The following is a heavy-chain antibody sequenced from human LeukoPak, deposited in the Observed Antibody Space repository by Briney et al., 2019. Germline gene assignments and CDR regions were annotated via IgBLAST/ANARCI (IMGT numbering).Heavy chain of an antibody. CDR1: GYTFIANY. Sequence: ASVQVSCKASGYTFIANYMHWVRQAPGQGLEWMGRINPNSGGTNYAQKFQGRVTMTRDTSISTAYMELSRLRSDDTAVYYCARQLRSNWFDPWGQGTLVTVSS. J-gene: IGHJ5*02. V-gene: IGHV1-2*06. D-gene: IGHD2-2*01. CDR3: ARQLRSNWFDP. CDR2: INPNSGGT.